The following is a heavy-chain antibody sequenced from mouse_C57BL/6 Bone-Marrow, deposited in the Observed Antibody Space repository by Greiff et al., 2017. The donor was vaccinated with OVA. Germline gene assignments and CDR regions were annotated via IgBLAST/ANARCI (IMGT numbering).Heavy chain of an antibody. Sequence: VQLQQSGTVLARPGASVKMSCKTSGYTFTSYWMHWVKQRPGQGLEWIGAIYPGNSDTSYNQKFKGKAKLTAVTSASTAYMELSSLTNEDSAVYYCTRKDYYYGSSSDYWGQGTTLTVSS. J-gene: IGHJ2*01. CDR2: IYPGNSDT. CDR1: GYTFTSYW. V-gene: IGHV1-5*01. D-gene: IGHD1-1*01. CDR3: TRKDYYYGSSSDY.